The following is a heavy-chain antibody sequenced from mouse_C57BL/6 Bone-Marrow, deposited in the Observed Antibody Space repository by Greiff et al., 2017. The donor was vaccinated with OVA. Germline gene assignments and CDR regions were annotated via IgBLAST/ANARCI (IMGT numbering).Heavy chain of an antibody. V-gene: IGHV14-4*01. J-gene: IGHJ4*01. CDR2: IDPENGDT. CDR1: GFNFKDYY. D-gene: IGHD1-1*01. CDR3: TTDYYGSRGYAMDY. Sequence: VQLQQSGAELVRPGASVKLSCTASGFNFKDYYMHWVKQRPEQGLEWIGWIDPENGDTEYASKFQGTATITADTSSNPAYLQLSSLTSEDTAVYYCTTDYYGSRGYAMDYWGQGTSVTVSS.